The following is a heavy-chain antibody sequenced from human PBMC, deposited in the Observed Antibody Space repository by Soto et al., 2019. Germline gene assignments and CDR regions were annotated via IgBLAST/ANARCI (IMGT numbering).Heavy chain of an antibody. CDR1: GYTFTSYG. CDR2: ISAYNGNT. J-gene: IGHJ4*02. Sequence: QVQLVQSGAEVKKPGASVKVSCKASGYTFTSYGISWVRQAPGQGLEWMGWISAYNGNTNYAQKLQGRVTMTTDTSTSTAYMELGSLRSDDTAVYYCAREGGVVLGYCSSTSCYEFDYWGQGTLVTVSS. CDR3: AREGGVVLGYCSSTSCYEFDY. D-gene: IGHD2-2*01. V-gene: IGHV1-18*01.